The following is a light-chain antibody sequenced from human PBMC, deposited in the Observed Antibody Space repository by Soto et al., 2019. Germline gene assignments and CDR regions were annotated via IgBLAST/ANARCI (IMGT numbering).Light chain of an antibody. CDR3: QQRSDWPST. CDR2: DAS. Sequence: EIVLTQSPATLSLSPGERATLSCRASQSVSRYLAWYQQKPGQAPRLLIYDASNRATCIPARFSGSGSGTDFTLTISSLEPEDLAFYYCQQRSDWPSTFGGGTKVQIK. J-gene: IGKJ4*01. CDR1: QSVSRY. V-gene: IGKV3-11*01.